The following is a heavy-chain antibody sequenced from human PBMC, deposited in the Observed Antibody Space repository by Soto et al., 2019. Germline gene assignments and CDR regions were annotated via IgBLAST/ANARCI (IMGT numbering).Heavy chain of an antibody. D-gene: IGHD1-7*01. V-gene: IGHV6-1*01. Sequence: PSQTLSLTCAISGDSVSSNSAAWNWIRQSPSRGLEWLGRTYYRSKWYNDYAVSVKSRITINPDTSKNQFSLQLNSVTPEDTAVYYCARKLELELQGNYYYYGMDVWGQGTTVTVSS. J-gene: IGHJ6*02. CDR3: ARKLELELQGNYYYYGMDV. CDR2: TYYRSKWYN. CDR1: GDSVSSNSAA.